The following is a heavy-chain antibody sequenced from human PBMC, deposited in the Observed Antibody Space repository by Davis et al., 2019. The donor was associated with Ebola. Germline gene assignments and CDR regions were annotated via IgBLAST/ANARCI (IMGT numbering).Heavy chain of an antibody. CDR1: GYSIRNGYY. J-gene: IGHJ3*01. CDR2: IYGSGKGNWVT. Sequence: MPSETLSLTCTVSGYSIRNGYYWGWVRQPPGKGLEWIGSIYGSGKGNWVTYYSPSLSGRISMSVDTSMNQFSLKLSSVTAADTAVYYCARPPYFFDDTGSREDVWGQGTMITVYS. CDR3: ARPPYFFDDTGSREDV. V-gene: IGHV4-38-2*02. D-gene: IGHD2-21*01.